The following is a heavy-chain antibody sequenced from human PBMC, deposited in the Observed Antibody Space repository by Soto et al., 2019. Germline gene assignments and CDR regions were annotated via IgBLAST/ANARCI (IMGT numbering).Heavy chain of an antibody. Sequence: VHLVESGGGVVQPGRSLRLSCAASGFTFSNYAMXWXXXXXXXXXXXXXXISYDGSDKYNANSVKGRFTISRDNSKNTLYXXXNXXXXXXTXXXXXXXXXXXXXXXXXXXXXXXWGQGTTVTVSS. J-gene: IGHJ6*02. CDR1: GFTFSNYA. V-gene: IGHV3-30-3*01. CDR2: ISYDGSDK. CDR3: XXXXXXXXXXXXXXXXXX.